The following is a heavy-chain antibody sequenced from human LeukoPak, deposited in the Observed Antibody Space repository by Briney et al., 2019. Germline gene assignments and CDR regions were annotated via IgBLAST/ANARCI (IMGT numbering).Heavy chain of an antibody. CDR2: ISSSSSYI. D-gene: IGHD6-25*01. J-gene: IGHJ3*02. CDR1: GFTFSSYS. CDR3: ARSSSAPAFDI. Sequence: GGSLRLSCAASGFTFSSYSMNRVRQAPGKGLEWVSSISSSSSYIYYADSVKGRFTISRDNAKNSLYLQMNSLRAEDTAVYYCARSSSAPAFDIWGQGTMVTVSS. V-gene: IGHV3-21*01.